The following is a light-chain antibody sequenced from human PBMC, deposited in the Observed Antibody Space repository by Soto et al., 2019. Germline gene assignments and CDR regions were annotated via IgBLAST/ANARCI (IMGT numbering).Light chain of an antibody. CDR3: QQYNYWWT. CDR2: GAY. V-gene: IGKV3-15*01. CDR1: QSVSSD. J-gene: IGKJ1*01. Sequence: EIVMTQSPATLSVSPGERATLSCRASQSVSSDLAWYQQKPGQAPRLLIYGAYTRATAIPARFSGSGSGTEFTLTISSLQSEDFAVYYCQQYNYWWTFGQGTKVEIK.